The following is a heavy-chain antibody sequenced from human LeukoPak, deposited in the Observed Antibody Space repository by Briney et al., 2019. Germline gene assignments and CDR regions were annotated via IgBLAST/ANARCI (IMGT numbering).Heavy chain of an antibody. CDR1: GGTFSSYA. J-gene: IGHJ5*02. CDR2: IIPIFGIA. Sequence: ASVKVSCKASGGTFSSYAISWVRQAPGQGLEWMGGIIPIFGIANYAQKFQGRVTITADKSTSTAYMELSSLRSEDTAVYYCARDRVVPAATAWFDPWGQGTLVTVSS. CDR3: ARDRVVPAATAWFDP. V-gene: IGHV1-69*10. D-gene: IGHD2-2*01.